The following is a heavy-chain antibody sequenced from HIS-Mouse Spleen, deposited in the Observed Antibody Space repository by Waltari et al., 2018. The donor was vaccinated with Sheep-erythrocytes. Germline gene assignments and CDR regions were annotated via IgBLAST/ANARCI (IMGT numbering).Heavy chain of an antibody. CDR2: INHSGST. D-gene: IGHD3-9*01. CDR3: ARGGRRTGFDY. V-gene: IGHV4-34*01. CDR1: GGSFSGYY. J-gene: IGHJ4*02. Sequence: QVQLQQWGAGLLKPSETLSLTCAVYGGSFSGYYWSWIRQPPGKGLEWIGEINHSGSTQYHPSLKSRVTISVDTSKNQFSRKLSSVTAADTAVYYCARGGRRTGFDYWGQGTLVTVSS.